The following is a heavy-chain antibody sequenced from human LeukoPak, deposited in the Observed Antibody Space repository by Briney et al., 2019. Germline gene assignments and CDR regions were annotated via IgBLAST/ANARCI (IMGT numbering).Heavy chain of an antibody. CDR3: ARNYYERGYYYYYGMDV. Sequence: SQTLSLTCTVSGGSISSGGYYWSWIRQHPGKGLEWIGYIYCSGSTYYNPSLKSRVTISVDTSKNQFSLKLSSVTAADTAVYYCARNYYERGYYYYYGMDVWGQGTTVTVSS. J-gene: IGHJ6*02. CDR2: IYCSGST. V-gene: IGHV4-31*03. CDR1: GGSISSGGYY. D-gene: IGHD3-22*01.